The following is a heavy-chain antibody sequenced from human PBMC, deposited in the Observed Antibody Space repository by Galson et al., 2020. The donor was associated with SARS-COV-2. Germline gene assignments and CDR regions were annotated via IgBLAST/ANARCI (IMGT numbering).Heavy chain of an antibody. J-gene: IGHJ2*01. V-gene: IGHV5-51*01. Sequence: GESLKISCAGSGYNFAAYWIAWVRQMPGKGLEWMGIIYSGASDTRYNPSFQGHVTISADKSISTAYLQWSSLKASDTAMYYCAGGGGSTNYSPPWYFDLWGRGTLVTVSS. CDR1: GYNFAAYW. CDR3: AGGGGSTNYSPPWYFDL. CDR2: IYSGASDT. D-gene: IGHD2-2*01.